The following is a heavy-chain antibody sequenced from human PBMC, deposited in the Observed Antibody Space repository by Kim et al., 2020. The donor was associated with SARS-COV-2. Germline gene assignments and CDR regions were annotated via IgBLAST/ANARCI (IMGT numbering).Heavy chain of an antibody. D-gene: IGHD3-22*01. J-gene: IGHJ3*01. CDR1: GYIFADYW. Sequence: GESLKISCKGSGYIFADYWIGWVRQMPGKGLEWMGIIYPSDSDVRYNPSFQGQVTISADKSISTAYLQWSSLEASDTAMYYCARHFSWGDLYGSDFYFDAFDLWGQGTVVTVSS. CDR3: ARHFSWGDLYGSDFYFDAFDL. V-gene: IGHV5-51*01. CDR2: IYPSDSDV.